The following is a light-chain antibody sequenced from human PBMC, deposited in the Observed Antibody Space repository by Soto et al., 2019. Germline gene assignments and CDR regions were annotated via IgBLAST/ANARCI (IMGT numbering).Light chain of an antibody. Sequence: DIQMTQSLSSLSASVGDRVTITCRASQNINSYLNWYQQKPGKAPQVLIYEASSLQSGVPLRFTGSGPGTEFTLTISSLQPEDFATYYCQQSYSIPFTFGQGTKLELK. V-gene: IGKV1-39*01. CDR3: QQSYSIPFT. CDR1: QNINSY. CDR2: EAS. J-gene: IGKJ2*01.